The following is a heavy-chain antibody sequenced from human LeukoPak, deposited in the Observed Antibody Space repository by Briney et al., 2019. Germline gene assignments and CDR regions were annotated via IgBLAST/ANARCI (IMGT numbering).Heavy chain of an antibody. CDR2: INPNSGGT. Sequence: ASVEVSCKASGYTFTGYYMHWVRQAPGQGLEWMGWINPNSGGTNYAQKFQGRVTMTRDTSISTAYMELSRLRSDDTAVYYCARGEDNYYDSSGYNFDYWGQGTLVTVSS. CDR3: ARGEDNYYDSSGYNFDY. J-gene: IGHJ4*02. CDR1: GYTFTGYY. D-gene: IGHD3-22*01. V-gene: IGHV1-2*02.